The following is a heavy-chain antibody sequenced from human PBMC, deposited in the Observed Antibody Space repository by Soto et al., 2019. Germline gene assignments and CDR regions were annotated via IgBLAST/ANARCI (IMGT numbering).Heavy chain of an antibody. CDR1: VFTVNGNA. Sequence: GGSPELSSETSVFTVNGNALRLGPQKPGKGLEWVSGISTGGDITSYSDSVKGRFTISRDNSKKVLYLQMNSLRAEDTAVYYCANAAHCSSTTCPPGPIWGQGTMVTVSS. CDR2: ISTGGDIT. D-gene: IGHD2-2*01. J-gene: IGHJ3*02. CDR3: ANAAHCSSTTCPPGPI. V-gene: IGHV3-23*01.